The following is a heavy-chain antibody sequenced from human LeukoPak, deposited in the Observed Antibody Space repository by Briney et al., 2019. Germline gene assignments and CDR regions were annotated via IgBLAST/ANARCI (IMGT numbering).Heavy chain of an antibody. Sequence: GGSLRLSCAASGFTFSSYNMNWVRQAPGKGLEWVSSITSSSSYINYADPVKGPFTIARDNAENSLYLQMNSPRAEDTAVYYCARGKTQMRDQELESSSNIVVVVAATPFDYWGQGTPVTVSS. CDR2: ITSSSSYI. CDR1: GFTFSSYN. V-gene: IGHV3-21*01. J-gene: IGHJ4*02. D-gene: IGHD2-15*01. CDR3: ARGKTQMRDQELESSSNIVVVVAATPFDY.